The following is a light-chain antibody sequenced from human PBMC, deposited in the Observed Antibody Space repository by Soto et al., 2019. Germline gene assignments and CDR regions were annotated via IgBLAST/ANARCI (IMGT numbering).Light chain of an antibody. CDR2: GAS. CDR1: QSVSSSY. CDR3: QQYGSSPLT. Sequence: EIVLTQPPGTLSLSPGERATLSCRASQSVSSSYLAWYQQKPGQAPRLLIYGASSRATGIPDRFSGSGSGTDFTLTISRLEPEDFVVYYCQQYGSSPLTFGQGTKVEIK. J-gene: IGKJ1*01. V-gene: IGKV3-20*01.